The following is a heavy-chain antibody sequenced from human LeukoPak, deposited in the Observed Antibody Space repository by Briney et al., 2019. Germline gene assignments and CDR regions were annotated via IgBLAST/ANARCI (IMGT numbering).Heavy chain of an antibody. CDR2: ISGSGDRT. J-gene: IGHJ4*02. CDR1: GFTFSSYG. D-gene: IGHD5-18*01. V-gene: IGHV3-23*01. CDR3: ARGGGYSYGSFDY. Sequence: GGTLRLSCAASGFTFSSYGMSWVRQAPGKGLEWVSAISGSGDRTYYADSVKGRFTISRDNSKNTLYLQMNSLRAEDTAVYYCARGGGYSYGSFDYWGQGTLVTVSS.